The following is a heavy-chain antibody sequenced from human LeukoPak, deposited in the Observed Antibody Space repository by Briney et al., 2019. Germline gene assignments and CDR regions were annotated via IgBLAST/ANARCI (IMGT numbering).Heavy chain of an antibody. J-gene: IGHJ4*02. CDR2: IYYSGST. CDR1: GGSISSYY. Sequence: SETLSLACTVPGGSISSYYWSWIRQPPGKGLEWIWYIYYSGSTNYNPSLKSRVTVSVDTSKNQFSLKLSSVTAADTAVYYCARQAGYYYDSSGYYFDYWGQGTLVTVSS. D-gene: IGHD3-22*01. CDR3: ARQAGYYYDSSGYYFDY. V-gene: IGHV4-59*08.